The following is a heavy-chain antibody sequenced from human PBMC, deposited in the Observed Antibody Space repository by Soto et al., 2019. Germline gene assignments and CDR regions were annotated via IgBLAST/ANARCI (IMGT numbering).Heavy chain of an antibody. CDR2: IYYSGST. Sequence: SETLSLTCTVAGGSISSGDYYWSWVRQPPGKGLEWIGYIYYSGSTYYNPSLKSRVTISVDTSKNQFSLKLSSVTAADTAVYYCARAFDILTRYYFDYWGQGTLVTAPQ. D-gene: IGHD3-9*01. V-gene: IGHV4-30-4*01. J-gene: IGHJ4*02. CDR1: GGSISSGDYY. CDR3: ARAFDILTRYYFDY.